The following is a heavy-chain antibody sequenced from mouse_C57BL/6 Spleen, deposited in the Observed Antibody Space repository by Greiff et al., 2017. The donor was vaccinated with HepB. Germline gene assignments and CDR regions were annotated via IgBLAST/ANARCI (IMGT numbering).Heavy chain of an antibody. J-gene: IGHJ3*01. CDR2: IHPNSGST. CDR1: GYTFTSYW. V-gene: IGHV1-64*01. D-gene: IGHD2-4*01. CDR3: ARFGDYDEGFAY. Sequence: QVQLKQPGAELVKPGASVKLSCKASGYTFTSYWMHWVKQRPGQGLEWIGMIHPNSGSTNYNEKFKSKATLTVDKSSSTAYMQLSSLTSEDSAVYYCARFGDYDEGFAYWGQGTLVTVSA.